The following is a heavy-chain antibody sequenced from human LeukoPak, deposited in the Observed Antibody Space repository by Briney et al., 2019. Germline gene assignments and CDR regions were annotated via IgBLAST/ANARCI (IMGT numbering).Heavy chain of an antibody. J-gene: IGHJ6*02. V-gene: IGHV3-30-3*01. Sequence: PGRSLRLSCAASGFTFSSYAMHWVRQAPGKGLEWVAVISYDGSNKYYADSVKGRLTISRDNSKNTLYLQMNSLGAEDTAVYYCARELELRLGVEVYYYYGMDVWGQGTTVTVSS. CDR3: ARELELRLGVEVYYYYGMDV. D-gene: IGHD1-7*01. CDR2: ISYDGSNK. CDR1: GFTFSSYA.